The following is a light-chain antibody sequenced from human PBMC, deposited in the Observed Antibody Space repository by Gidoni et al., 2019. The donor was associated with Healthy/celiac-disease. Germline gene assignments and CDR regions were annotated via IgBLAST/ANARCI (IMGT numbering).Light chain of an antibody. CDR3: QQRSNWPPLT. CDR1: QSVSSY. J-gene: IGKJ4*01. Sequence: ELVLTKSPATLSLSPGERATLSCRASQSVSSYLAWYQQKPGQAPRLLIYDASNRATGIPARFSGSGSGTDFTLTISSLETEDFAVYYCQQRSNWPPLTFGGGTKVEIK. CDR2: DAS. V-gene: IGKV3-11*01.